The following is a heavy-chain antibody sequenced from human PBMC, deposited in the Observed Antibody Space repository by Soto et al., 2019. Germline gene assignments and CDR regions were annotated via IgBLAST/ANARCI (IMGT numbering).Heavy chain of an antibody. J-gene: IGHJ6*02. CDR3: ARMLTTVIHRHYYYYYGMDV. D-gene: IGHD4-4*01. CDR1: GFSLSTSGMC. V-gene: IGHV2-70*01. Sequence: SGPTLVNPTQTLTLTCTFSGFSLSTSGMCVSWIRQPPGKALEWLALIDWDDDKYYSTSLKTRLTISKDTSKNQVVLTMTNMDPVDTATYYCARMLTTVIHRHYYYYYGMDVWGQGTTVTVSS. CDR2: IDWDDDK.